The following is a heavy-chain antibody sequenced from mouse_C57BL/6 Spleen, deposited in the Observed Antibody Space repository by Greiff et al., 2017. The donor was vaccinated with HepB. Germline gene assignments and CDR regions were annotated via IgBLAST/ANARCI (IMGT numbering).Heavy chain of an antibody. CDR1: GYTFTSYW. D-gene: IGHD3-2*02. CDR2: IDPSDSYT. J-gene: IGHJ4*01. V-gene: IGHV1-69*01. CDR3: ARRLTLYYYAMDY. Sequence: QVQLQQPGAELVMPGASVKLSCKASGYTFTSYWMHWVKQRPGQGLEWIGEIDPSDSYTNYNQKFKGKSTLTVDKSSSTAYMQLSSLTSEDSAVYYCARRLTLYYYAMDYWGQGTSVTVSS.